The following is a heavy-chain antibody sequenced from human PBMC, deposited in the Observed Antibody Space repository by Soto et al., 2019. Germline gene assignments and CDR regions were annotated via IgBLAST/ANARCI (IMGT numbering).Heavy chain of an antibody. CDR1: GGSISSGGYY. CDR3: AREGLIPYGAGAFDI. J-gene: IGHJ3*02. V-gene: IGHV4-31*03. D-gene: IGHD4-17*01. Sequence: TLSLTCTVSGGSISSGGYYWSWIRQHPGKGLEWIGYIYYNGSTYYNPSLKSRVTISVDTSKNQFSLKLSSVTAAGTAVYYCAREGLIPYGAGAFDIWGQGTMVTVSS. CDR2: IYYNGST.